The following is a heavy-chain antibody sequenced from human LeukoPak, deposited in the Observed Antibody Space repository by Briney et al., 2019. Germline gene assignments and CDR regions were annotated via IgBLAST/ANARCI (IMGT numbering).Heavy chain of an antibody. CDR2: IYTSGST. CDR3: AGGMFYCSGGSCDDY. V-gene: IGHV4-4*09. D-gene: IGHD2-15*01. J-gene: IGHJ4*02. Sequence: KTSETLSLTCTVSGGSISSYYWSWIRQPPGKGLEWIGYIYTSGSTNYNPSLKSRVTISVDTSKNQFSLKLSSVTAADTAVYYCAGGMFYCSGGSCDDYWGQGTLVTVSS. CDR1: GGSISSYY.